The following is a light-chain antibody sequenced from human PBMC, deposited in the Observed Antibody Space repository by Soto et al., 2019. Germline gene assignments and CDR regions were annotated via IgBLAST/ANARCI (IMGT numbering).Light chain of an antibody. Sequence: EIVMTQSPATLSVSPGERATFSCRASQSVSSNLAWYQQRPGQAPRLLIYDASTRATDIPARVTGSGSGTEFTLTISSLQSEDFAVYYCQQYNNWPRTFGQGTKVDIK. J-gene: IGKJ1*01. CDR3: QQYNNWPRT. V-gene: IGKV3-15*01. CDR2: DAS. CDR1: QSVSSN.